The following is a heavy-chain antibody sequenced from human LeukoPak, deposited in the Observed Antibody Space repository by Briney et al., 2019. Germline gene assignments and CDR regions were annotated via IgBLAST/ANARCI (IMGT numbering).Heavy chain of an antibody. D-gene: IGHD5-18*01. Sequence: GGSLRLSCAASGFTFSDYNMHWVRQAPGKGLEWVAVISYDGSNKYYADSVKGRFTISRDNSKNTLYLQMNSLRAEDTAVYYCAKGWWIQLWLSYWGQGTLVTVSS. CDR1: GFTFSDYN. J-gene: IGHJ4*02. V-gene: IGHV3-30*18. CDR3: AKGWWIQLWLSY. CDR2: ISYDGSNK.